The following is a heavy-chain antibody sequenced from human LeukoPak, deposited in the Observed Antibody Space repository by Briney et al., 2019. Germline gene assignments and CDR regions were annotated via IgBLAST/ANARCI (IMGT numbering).Heavy chain of an antibody. V-gene: IGHV3-11*01. J-gene: IGHJ5*02. CDR1: GFTFSDYY. CDR2: ISSSGSTI. CDR3: ARADGEQLVPAIRGLNNWFDP. Sequence: GGSLRLSCAASGFTFSDYYMSWIRQAPGKGLEWVSYISSSGSTIYYADSVKGRFTISRTNAKSSLYLQMNSLRAEDTAVYYCARADGEQLVPAIRGLNNWFDPWGQGTLVTVSS. D-gene: IGHD6-6*01.